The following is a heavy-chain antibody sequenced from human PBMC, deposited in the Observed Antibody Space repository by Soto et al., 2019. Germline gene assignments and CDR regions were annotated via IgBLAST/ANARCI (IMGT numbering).Heavy chain of an antibody. CDR1: GGSISSYY. V-gene: IGHV4-59*01. J-gene: IGHJ6*02. CDR3: ARESPIAARHYYYYGMDV. CDR2: IYYSGST. Sequence: SETLSLTCTVSGGSISSYYWSWIRQPPGKGLEWIGYIYYSGSTNYNPSLKSRVTISVDTSKNQFSLKLSSVTAADTAVYYCARESPIAARHYYYYGMDVWGQGTTVTVFS. D-gene: IGHD6-6*01.